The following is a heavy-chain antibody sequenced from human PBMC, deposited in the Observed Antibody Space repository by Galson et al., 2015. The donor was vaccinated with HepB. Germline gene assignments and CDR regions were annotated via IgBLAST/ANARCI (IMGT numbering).Heavy chain of an antibody. D-gene: IGHD3-22*01. CDR3: ARDAPWDTMIVVVQY. CDR2: ISAYNGNT. Sequence: SVKVSCKASGSTFTSYGISWVRQAPGQGLEWMGWISAYNGNTNYAQKLQGRVTMTTDTSTSTAYMELRSLRSDDTAVYYCARDAPWDTMIVVVQYWGQGTLVTVSS. J-gene: IGHJ4*02. CDR1: GSTFTSYG. V-gene: IGHV1-18*04.